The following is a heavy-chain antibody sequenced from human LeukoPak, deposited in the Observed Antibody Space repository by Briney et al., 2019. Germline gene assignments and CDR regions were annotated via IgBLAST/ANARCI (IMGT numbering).Heavy chain of an antibody. Sequence: SETLSLTRAVYGGPSRGYYWSWIRQPPPKGLEWIGEINHSGSTNYNPSLKSRVTISVDTSKNQFSLKLSSVTAADTAVYYCARDGGSYGAVDYWGQGTLVTVSS. CDR2: INHSGST. D-gene: IGHD4-17*01. J-gene: IGHJ4*02. V-gene: IGHV4-34*01. CDR3: ARDGGSYGAVDY. CDR1: GGPSRGYY.